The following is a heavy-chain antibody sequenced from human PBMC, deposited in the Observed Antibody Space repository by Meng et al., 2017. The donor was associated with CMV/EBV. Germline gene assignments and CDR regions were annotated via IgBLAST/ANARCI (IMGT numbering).Heavy chain of an antibody. CDR1: GFTFSSYG. CDR3: AKDPRYCSSTSCEPSDY. CDR2: IRYDGSNK. D-gene: IGHD2-2*01. J-gene: IGHJ4*02. Sequence: GESLKISCAASGFTFSSYGMHWVRQAPGKGLEWVAFIRYDGSNKYYADSVKGRFTISRDNSKNTLNLQMNSLRAEDTAVYYCAKDPRYCSSTSCEPSDYWGQGTLVTVSS. V-gene: IGHV3-30*02.